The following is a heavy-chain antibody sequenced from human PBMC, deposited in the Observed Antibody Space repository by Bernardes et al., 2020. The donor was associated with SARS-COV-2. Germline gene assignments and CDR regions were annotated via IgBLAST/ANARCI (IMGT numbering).Heavy chain of an antibody. CDR1: GFTFSSYW. D-gene: IGHD2-15*01. V-gene: IGHV3-23*01. CDR2: IGGSGGNT. CDR3: AKDRYCSGGSCFSDL. J-gene: IGHJ4*02. Sequence: GSLRLSCAASGFTFSSYWMSWVRQAPGKGLEWVSIIGGSGGNTYYADSVKGRFTISRDNSRNMLYLQMNSLRADDTAVYYCAKDRYCSGGSCFSDLWGQGTLVTVSS.